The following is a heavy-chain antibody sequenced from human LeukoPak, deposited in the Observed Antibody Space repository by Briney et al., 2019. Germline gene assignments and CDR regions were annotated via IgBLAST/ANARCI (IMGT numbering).Heavy chain of an antibody. D-gene: IGHD2-2*02. Sequence: SETLSLTCTVSGGSISSSSYYWGWIRQPPGKGLEWIGSIYYSGSTYYNPSLKSRVTISVDTSKNQFSLKLSSVTAADTAVYYCARHLCSSTSCYKGGNWFDPWGQGTLVTVSS. J-gene: IGHJ5*02. V-gene: IGHV4-39*01. CDR3: ARHLCSSTSCYKGGNWFDP. CDR1: GGSISSSSYY. CDR2: IYYSGST.